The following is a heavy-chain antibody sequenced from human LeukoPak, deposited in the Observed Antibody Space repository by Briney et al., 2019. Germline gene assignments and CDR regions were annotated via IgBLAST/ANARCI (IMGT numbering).Heavy chain of an antibody. D-gene: IGHD1-1*01. Sequence: PSETLSLTCTVSGGSISSGSYYWSWIRQPAGKGLEWIGRIFTSGSTKYNPSLNGRVSISRDTTKNLFSLRLRSVTAADTAVYFCARGRVSSSTWYSTYYYYFYMDVWGKGTTVTVSS. CDR1: GGSISSGSYY. CDR3: ARGRVSSSTWYSTYYYYFYMDV. V-gene: IGHV4-61*02. CDR2: IFTSGST. J-gene: IGHJ6*03.